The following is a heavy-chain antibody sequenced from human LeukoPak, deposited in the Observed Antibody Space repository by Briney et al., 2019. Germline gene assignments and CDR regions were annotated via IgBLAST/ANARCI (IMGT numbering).Heavy chain of an antibody. J-gene: IGHJ4*02. Sequence: ASVKVSCKASGGTFSSYAISWVRQAPGQGLEWMGGIIPIFGTANYAQKFQGRVTITADESTSTAYMELSSLRSEDTAVYYRASEAATGYYFDYWGQGTLVTVSS. CDR3: ASEAATGYYFDY. CDR1: GGTFSSYA. D-gene: IGHD2-15*01. V-gene: IGHV1-69*13. CDR2: IIPIFGTA.